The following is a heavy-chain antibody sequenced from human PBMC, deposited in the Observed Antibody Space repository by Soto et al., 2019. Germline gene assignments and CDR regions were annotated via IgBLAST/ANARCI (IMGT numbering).Heavy chain of an antibody. CDR1: GGTFSSYT. J-gene: IGHJ4*02. CDR3: AREGYYYGSGSHVYFDY. V-gene: IGHV1-69*04. CDR2: IIPILGIA. Sequence: ASVKVSCKASGGTFSSYTISWVRQAPGQGLEWMGRIIPILGIANYAQKFQGRVTITADKSTSTAYMELSSLRSEDTAVYCCAREGYYYGSGSHVYFDYWGQGTLVTVSS. D-gene: IGHD3-10*01.